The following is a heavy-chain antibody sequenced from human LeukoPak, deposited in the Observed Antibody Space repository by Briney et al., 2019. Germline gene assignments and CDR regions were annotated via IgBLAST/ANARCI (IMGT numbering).Heavy chain of an antibody. V-gene: IGHV1-2*02. J-gene: IGHJ4*02. Sequence: GASVKVSCKASGYTFTDYYLHWVRQAPGQGLEWMGWINPNSGDTDYAQKFQGRVTMTRDTSISTAYMELSRLRSDDTAVYYCARGGSSGAAYDYWGQGTLVTVSS. CDR2: INPNSGDT. CDR3: ARGGSSGAAYDY. D-gene: IGHD1-26*01. CDR1: GYTFTDYY.